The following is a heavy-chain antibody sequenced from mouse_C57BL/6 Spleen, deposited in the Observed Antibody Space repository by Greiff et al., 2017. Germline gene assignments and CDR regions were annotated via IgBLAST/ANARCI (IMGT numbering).Heavy chain of an antibody. Sequence: VQGVESGPELVKPGASVKISCKASGYAFSSSWMNWVKQRPGEGLEWIGRIYPGDGDTNYNGKFKGKATLTADKSSSTAYMQLSSLTSEDSAVYFCASSYYSNPPWFAYWGQGTLVTVSA. CDR1: GYAFSSSW. CDR3: ASSYYSNPPWFAY. V-gene: IGHV1-82*01. D-gene: IGHD2-5*01. J-gene: IGHJ3*01. CDR2: IYPGDGDT.